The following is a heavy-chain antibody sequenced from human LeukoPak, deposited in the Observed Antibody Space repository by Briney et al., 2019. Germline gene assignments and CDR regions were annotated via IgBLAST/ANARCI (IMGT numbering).Heavy chain of an antibody. CDR1: GGSISGYY. D-gene: IGHD3-3*01. V-gene: IGHV4-59*08. CDR3: ARHRLLRYYFDY. CDR2: IYYSGST. J-gene: IGHJ4*02. Sequence: SETLSLTCTVSGGSISGYYWSWIRQPPGKGLEWIGYIYYSGSTNYNPSLKSRVTISVDTSKNQFSLKLSSVTAADTAVYYCARHRLLRYYFDYWGQGTLVTVSP.